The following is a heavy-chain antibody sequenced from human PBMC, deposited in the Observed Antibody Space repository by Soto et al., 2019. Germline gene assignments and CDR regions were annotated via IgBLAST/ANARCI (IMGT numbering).Heavy chain of an antibody. CDR1: GGSISRGGYY. V-gene: IGHV4-31*03. CDR3: ASRYGSCFAY. CDR2: IYYSGST. D-gene: IGHD5-18*01. Sequence: SETLSLTCTVSGGSISRGGYYWSWIRQHPGKGLEWIGYIYYSGSTYYNPSLKSRVTISVDTSKNQFSLKLSSVTAADTAVYYCASRYGSCFAYWGQGTLVTVSS. J-gene: IGHJ4*02.